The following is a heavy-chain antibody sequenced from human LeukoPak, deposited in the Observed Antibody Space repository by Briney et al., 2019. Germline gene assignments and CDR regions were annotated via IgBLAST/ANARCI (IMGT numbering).Heavy chain of an antibody. J-gene: IGHJ6*03. Sequence: GGSLRLSCAASGFTFSSYSMNWVRQAPGKGLEWVSYISSSSSTIYYADSVKGRFTISRDNAKNSLYLQMNSLRAEDTAVYYCARETEPPHYYYYYMDVWGKGTTVTVSS. CDR1: GFTFSSYS. CDR2: ISSSSSTI. V-gene: IGHV3-48*01. CDR3: ARETEPPHYYYYYMDV.